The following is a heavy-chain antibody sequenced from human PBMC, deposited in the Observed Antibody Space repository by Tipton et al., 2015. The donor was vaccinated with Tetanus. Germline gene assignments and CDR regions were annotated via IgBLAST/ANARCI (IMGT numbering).Heavy chain of an antibody. Sequence: TLSLPCAVYGGSFSGYYWSWIRQPPGKGLEWIGEINHSGSTNYNPSLKSRVTISVDTSKNQFSLKLSSVTAADTAVYYCARVDILTGYYPFDYWGQGTLVTVSS. J-gene: IGHJ4*02. CDR2: INHSGST. CDR3: ARVDILTGYYPFDY. V-gene: IGHV4-34*01. D-gene: IGHD3-9*01. CDR1: GGSFSGYY.